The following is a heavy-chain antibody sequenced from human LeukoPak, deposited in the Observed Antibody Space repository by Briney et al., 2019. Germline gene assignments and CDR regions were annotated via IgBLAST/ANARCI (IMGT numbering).Heavy chain of an antibody. Sequence: PGGSLRLSCAASGFTFSSSSMDWVRQTPGKGLEWVSSITGSSGYIYYADSVKGRFTISRDNAKNSLYLQMNSLRAEDTAVFYCARASQVNGYAFDIWGQGTMVTVSS. CDR2: ITGSSGYI. CDR1: GFTFSSSS. J-gene: IGHJ3*02. CDR3: ARASQVNGYAFDI. D-gene: IGHD2-8*01. V-gene: IGHV3-21*01.